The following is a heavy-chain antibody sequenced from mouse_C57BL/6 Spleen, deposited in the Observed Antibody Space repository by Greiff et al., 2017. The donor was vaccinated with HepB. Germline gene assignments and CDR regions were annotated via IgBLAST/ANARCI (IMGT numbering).Heavy chain of an antibody. J-gene: IGHJ2*01. Sequence: VQLQQSGPELVKPGASVKISCKASGYAFSSSWMNWVKQRPGKGLEWIGRIYPGDGDTNYNGKFKGKATLTADKSSSTAYMQLSSLTSEDSAVYFGARSDYDKGFDYWGQGTTLTVSS. CDR1: GYAFSSSW. D-gene: IGHD2-4*01. CDR2: IYPGDGDT. CDR3: ARSDYDKGFDY. V-gene: IGHV1-82*01.